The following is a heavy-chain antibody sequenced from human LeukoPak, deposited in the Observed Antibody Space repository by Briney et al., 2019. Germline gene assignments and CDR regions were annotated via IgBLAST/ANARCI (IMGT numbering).Heavy chain of an antibody. V-gene: IGHV4-59*08. CDR1: GGSISTYY. CDR2: IYYTGST. J-gene: IGHJ2*01. Sequence: PSETLSLTCTISGGSISTYYWSWIRQPPGKGLEWIGYIYYTGSTTYNPSLKSRVTISVDTSKNHFSLKLIPVTAADTAVYFCARREDFWYFDLWGRGTLVTVSS. CDR3: ARREDFWYFDL.